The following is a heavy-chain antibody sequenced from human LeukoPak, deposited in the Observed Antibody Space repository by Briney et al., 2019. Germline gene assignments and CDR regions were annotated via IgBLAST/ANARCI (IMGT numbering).Heavy chain of an antibody. CDR3: ARDPLRSYGDYPGAFDI. CDR2: ISAYNGNT. CDR1: GYTFTSYG. V-gene: IGHV1-18*01. J-gene: IGHJ3*02. Sequence: ASVKVSCKASGYTFTSYGISWVRQAPGQGLEWMGWISAYNGNTNYAQKLQGRVTMTTDTSTSTAYMELRSLRSDDTAVYYCARDPLRSYGDYPGAFDIWGQGTMVTVSS. D-gene: IGHD4-17*01.